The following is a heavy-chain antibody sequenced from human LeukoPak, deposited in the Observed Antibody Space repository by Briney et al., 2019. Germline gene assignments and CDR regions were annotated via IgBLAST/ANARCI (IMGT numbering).Heavy chain of an antibody. CDR3: ARDTYYYGSGSYYNY. CDR1: GFTVSSNY. Sequence: GGSLRLSCAASGFTVSSNYMSWVRQAPGKGLEWVANIKQDGSEKYYVDSVKGRFTISRDNAKNSLYLQMNSLRAEDTAVYYCARDTYYYGSGSYYNYWGQGTLVTVSS. V-gene: IGHV3-7*01. J-gene: IGHJ4*02. D-gene: IGHD3-10*01. CDR2: IKQDGSEK.